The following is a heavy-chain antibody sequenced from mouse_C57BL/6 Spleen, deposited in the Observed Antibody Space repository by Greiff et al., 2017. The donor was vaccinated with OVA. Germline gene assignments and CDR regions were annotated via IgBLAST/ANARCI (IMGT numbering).Heavy chain of an antibody. CDR1: GFTFTCYW. D-gene: IGHD1-1*02. V-gene: IGHV1-64*01. Sequence: QVQLQQSGAELVKPGASVKLSCKASGFTFTCYWMHWVKQRPGQGLEWIGMIYPNSGSTNYTEKFKSKATLTVDTSSNTAYMQLSSLTSEDSAVYYCARGDGGSFYFDDWGQGTTLTVSS. CDR2: IYPNSGST. J-gene: IGHJ2*01. CDR3: ARGDGGSFYFDD.